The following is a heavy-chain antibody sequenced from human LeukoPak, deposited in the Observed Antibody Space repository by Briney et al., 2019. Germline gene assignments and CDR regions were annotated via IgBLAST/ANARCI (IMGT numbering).Heavy chain of an antibody. CDR3: ARDRLGQYSSGWYLAI. J-gene: IGHJ3*02. Sequence: PGGSLRLSCAASGFTFSSYAMHWVRQAPGKGLEWVAVISYDGSNKYYADSVKGRFTISRDNSKNTLYLQMNSLRAEDTAVYYCARDRLGQYSSGWYLAIWGQGTMVTVSS. D-gene: IGHD6-19*01. V-gene: IGHV3-30*04. CDR1: GFTFSSYA. CDR2: ISYDGSNK.